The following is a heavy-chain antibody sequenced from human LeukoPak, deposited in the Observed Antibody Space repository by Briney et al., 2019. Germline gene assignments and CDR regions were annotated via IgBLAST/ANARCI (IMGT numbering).Heavy chain of an antibody. V-gene: IGHV4-59*01. CDR2: MYYSGDS. CDR3: ARELPSAGNWFDP. Sequence: SETLSLTCNISGVPITDYYWSWIRLAPRRGLEWIGYMYYSGDSNSNPSLEGRVTMSADTSTNQFSLRLTSVTAADTAIYYCARELPSAGNWFDPWGQGILVTVSS. J-gene: IGHJ5*02. CDR1: GVPITDYY.